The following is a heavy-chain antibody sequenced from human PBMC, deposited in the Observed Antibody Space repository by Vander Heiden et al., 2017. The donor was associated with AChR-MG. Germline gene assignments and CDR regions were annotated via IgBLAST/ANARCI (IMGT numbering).Heavy chain of an antibody. Sequence: EVQLVESGGGLVKPGGSLRLSCAASGFTFSNAWMSWVRQAPGKGLEWVGRIKSKTGRGTTDYAAPVKGRFTISRDDSKNTLYLQMNSLKTEDTAVYYCTTGLEAPVGVTLYYYYGMDVWGLGTTVTVSS. J-gene: IGHJ6*02. CDR3: TTGLEAPVGVTLYYYYGMDV. CDR1: GFTFSNAW. CDR2: IKSKTGRGTT. D-gene: IGHD1-26*01. V-gene: IGHV3-15*01.